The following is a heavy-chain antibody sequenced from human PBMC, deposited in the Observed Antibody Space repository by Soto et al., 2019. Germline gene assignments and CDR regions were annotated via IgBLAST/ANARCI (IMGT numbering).Heavy chain of an antibody. CDR1: GYTFTSYD. V-gene: IGHV1-8*01. CDR2: MNPNSGNT. J-gene: IGHJ6*02. CDR3: AILGIAVACTNYGMDV. Sequence: QVQLVQSGAEVKKPGASVKVSCKASGYTFTSYDINWVRQATGQGLEWMGWMNPNSGNTGYAQKFQGRVTKTRNTSIDTAYMELSSLRSEDTAVYYCAILGIAVACTNYGMDVWGQGTTVTVSS. D-gene: IGHD6-19*01.